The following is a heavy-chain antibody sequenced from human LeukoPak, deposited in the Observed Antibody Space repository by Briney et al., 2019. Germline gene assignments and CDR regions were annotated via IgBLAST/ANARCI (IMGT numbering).Heavy chain of an antibody. V-gene: IGHV4-59*08. CDR1: GGSISSYY. J-gene: IGHJ6*02. Sequence: SETLSLTCADSGGSISSYYWSWIRQPPGKGLEWIGYIYYSGSTNYNPSLKSRVTISVDTSKNQFSLKLSSVTAADTAVYYCARHVDYYDSSGLLNYYYGMDVWGQGTTVTVSS. CDR3: ARHVDYYDSSGLLNYYYGMDV. CDR2: IYYSGST. D-gene: IGHD3-22*01.